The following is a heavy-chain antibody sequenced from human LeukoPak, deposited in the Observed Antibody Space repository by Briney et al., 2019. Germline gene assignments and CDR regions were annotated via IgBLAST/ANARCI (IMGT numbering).Heavy chain of an antibody. D-gene: IGHD3-3*01. CDR1: GGTFSSYA. J-gene: IGHJ3*02. V-gene: IGHV1-69*05. CDR2: IIPIFGTA. CDR3: AREMARDYDFWSGVMDAFDI. Sequence: SVKVSCKASGGTFSSYAISWVRNAPGQGLEWMGGIIPIFGTANYAQKFQGRVTITTDESTSTAYMELSSLRSEDTAVYYCAREMARDYDFWSGVMDAFDIWGQGTMVTVSS.